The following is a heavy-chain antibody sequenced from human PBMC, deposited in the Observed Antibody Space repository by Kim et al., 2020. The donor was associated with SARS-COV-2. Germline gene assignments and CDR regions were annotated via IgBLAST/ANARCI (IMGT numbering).Heavy chain of an antibody. J-gene: IGHJ4*02. CDR3: AKSSEDSPKAGGHDY. Sequence: GGSLRLSCAASGFTFSSYGMHWVRQAPGKGLEWVAVISYDGSNKYYADSVKGRFTISRDNSKNTLYLQMNSLRAEDTAVYYCAKSSEDSPKAGGHDYWGQGTLVTVSS. CDR2: ISYDGSNK. CDR1: GFTFSSYG. V-gene: IGHV3-30*18. D-gene: IGHD2-8*02.